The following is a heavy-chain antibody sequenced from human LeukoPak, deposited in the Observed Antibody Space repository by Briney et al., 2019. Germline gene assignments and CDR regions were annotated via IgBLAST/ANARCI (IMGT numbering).Heavy chain of an antibody. V-gene: IGHV4-61*01. J-gene: IGHJ4*02. Sequence: SETLSLTCTVSGGSISSSSYYLGWIRQPPGKGLEWIGYIYYSGSTNYNPSLKSRVTISVDTSKNQFSLKLSSVTAADTAVYYCARDGYYVSSGYGYWGQGTLVTVSS. CDR3: ARDGYYVSSGYGY. CDR2: IYYSGST. CDR1: GGSISSSSYY. D-gene: IGHD3-22*01.